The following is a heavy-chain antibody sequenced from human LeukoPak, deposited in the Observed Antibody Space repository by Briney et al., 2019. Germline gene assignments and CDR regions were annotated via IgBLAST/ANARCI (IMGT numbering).Heavy chain of an antibody. CDR2: ISSNGGST. CDR3: ARSLTEMATTGPDY. Sequence: GGSLRLSCAASGFTFSSYAMHWVRQAPGKGLEYVSAISSNGGSTYYANSVKGRFTISRDNSKNTLYLQMGSLRAEDMAVYYCARSLTEMATTGPDYWGQGTLVTVSS. D-gene: IGHD1-1*01. CDR1: GFTFSSYA. V-gene: IGHV3-64*01. J-gene: IGHJ4*02.